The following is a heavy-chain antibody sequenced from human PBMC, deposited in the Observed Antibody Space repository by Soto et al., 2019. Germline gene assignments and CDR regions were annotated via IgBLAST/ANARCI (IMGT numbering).Heavy chain of an antibody. Sequence: GESLKISCKGSGYSFTSYWIGWVRQMPGKGLEWMGIIYPGDSDTRYCPSFQGQVTISADKSISTAYLQWSSLKASDTAMYYCARTPYCSSTSCYTPPHYWGEGTLVTVYS. CDR2: IYPGDSDT. D-gene: IGHD2-2*02. V-gene: IGHV5-51*01. CDR1: GYSFTSYW. CDR3: ARTPYCSSTSCYTPPHY. J-gene: IGHJ4*02.